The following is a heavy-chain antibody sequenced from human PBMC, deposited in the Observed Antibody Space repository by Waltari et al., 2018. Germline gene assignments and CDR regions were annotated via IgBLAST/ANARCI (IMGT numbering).Heavy chain of an antibody. CDR3: ARLAPVVYFDY. CDR2: IYYSGST. Sequence: QLQLQESGPGLVKPSETLSLTCTVSGGSISSSSYYWGWIRQPPGKGLEWIGSIYYSGSTYYNPSLKSRVTISVDTSKNQFSLKLSSVTAADTAVYYCARLAPVVYFDYWGQGTLVTVSS. V-gene: IGHV4-39*07. D-gene: IGHD3-22*01. CDR1: GGSISSSSYY. J-gene: IGHJ4*02.